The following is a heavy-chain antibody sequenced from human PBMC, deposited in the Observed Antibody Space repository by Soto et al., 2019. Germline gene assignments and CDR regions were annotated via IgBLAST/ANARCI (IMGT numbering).Heavy chain of an antibody. CDR3: ARIKGLPYDAFDI. CDR1: GFTFSSYA. D-gene: IGHD5-12*01. CDR2: ISGSGGST. V-gene: IGHV3-23*01. J-gene: IGHJ3*02. Sequence: GGSLRLSCAASGFTFSSYAMSWVRQAPGKGLEWVSAISGSGGSTYYADSVKGRFTISRDNSKNTLYLQMNSLRAEDTAVYYCARIKGLPYDAFDIWGQGTMVTVSS.